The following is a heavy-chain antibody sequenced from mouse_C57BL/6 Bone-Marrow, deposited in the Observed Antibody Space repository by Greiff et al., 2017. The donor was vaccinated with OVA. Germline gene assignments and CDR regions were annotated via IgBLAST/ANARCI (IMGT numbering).Heavy chain of an antibody. CDR2: IYPGGGYT. CDR3: ARSRGYTGYFDV. D-gene: IGHD2-2*01. V-gene: IGHV1-63*01. J-gene: IGHJ1*03. Sequence: VQLQESGAELVRPGTSVKMSCKASGYTFTNYWIGWAKQRPGHGLEWIGDIYPGGGYTNYNEKFKGKATLTADKSSSTAYMQFSSLTSEDSAIYYCARSRGYTGYFDVWGTGTTVTVSS. CDR1: GYTFTNYW.